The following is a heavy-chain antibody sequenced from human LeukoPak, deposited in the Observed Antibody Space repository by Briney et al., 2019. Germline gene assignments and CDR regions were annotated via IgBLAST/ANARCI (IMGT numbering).Heavy chain of an antibody. Sequence: GGSLRLSCAASGFTFSSYAMSWVRQAPGKGLEWVSAISGSGGSTYYADSVKGRFTISRDNSKNTLYLQMNSLRAEDTAVYYCAKDPYCSSTSCYDDAFDIWGQGTMVTVSS. J-gene: IGHJ3*02. V-gene: IGHV3-23*01. CDR2: ISGSGGST. D-gene: IGHD2-2*01. CDR3: AKDPYCSSTSCYDDAFDI. CDR1: GFTFSSYA.